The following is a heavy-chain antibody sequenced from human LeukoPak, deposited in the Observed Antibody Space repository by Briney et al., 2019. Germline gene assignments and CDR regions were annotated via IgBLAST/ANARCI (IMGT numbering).Heavy chain of an antibody. Sequence: PGGSLRLSCAASGFTVSSNYMSWVRQAPGKGLEWVSVIYSGGSTYYADPVKGRFTISRDNSKNTLYLQMNSLRAEDTAVYYCARDKITEHYFDYWGQGTLVTVSS. CDR1: GFTVSSNY. V-gene: IGHV3-66*01. CDR2: IYSGGST. J-gene: IGHJ4*02. CDR3: ARDKITEHYFDY.